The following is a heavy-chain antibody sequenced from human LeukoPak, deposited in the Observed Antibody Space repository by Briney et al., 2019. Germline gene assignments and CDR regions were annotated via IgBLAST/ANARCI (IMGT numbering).Heavy chain of an antibody. Sequence: GGSLRLSCAASGFTFSSYEMNWVRQAPGKGLEWVSYISSSGSTFSYADSVKGRFTISRDNAKNSLYLQMNSLRAEDTAVYYCAREYSSASWNVFDSWGQGALVTVSS. J-gene: IGHJ4*02. CDR1: GFTFSSYE. CDR3: AREYSSASWNVFDS. V-gene: IGHV3-48*03. CDR2: ISSSGSTF. D-gene: IGHD6-6*01.